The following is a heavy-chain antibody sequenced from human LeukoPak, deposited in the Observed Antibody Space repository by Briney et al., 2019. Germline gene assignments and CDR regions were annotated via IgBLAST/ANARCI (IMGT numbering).Heavy chain of an antibody. CDR1: GDTFSSYA. Sequence: SVKVSCKSSGDTFSSYAISWVRQAPGQGLEWMGGIIPLFGTANYAQKFQGRVTITGDESTSTAYMDLSSLRSEDTAVYYCARDLDITEVATAERSFDYWGQGTLVTVSS. V-gene: IGHV1-69*13. J-gene: IGHJ4*02. D-gene: IGHD5-12*01. CDR3: ARDLDITEVATAERSFDY. CDR2: IIPLFGTA.